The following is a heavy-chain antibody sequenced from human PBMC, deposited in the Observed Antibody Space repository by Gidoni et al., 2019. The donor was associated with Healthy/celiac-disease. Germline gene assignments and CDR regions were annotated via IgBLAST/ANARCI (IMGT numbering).Heavy chain of an antibody. CDR2: IIPIFGTA. V-gene: IGHV1-69*01. CDR3: ARVKLITSGRPHTFDY. J-gene: IGHJ4*02. D-gene: IGHD1-26*01. CDR1: GGTFSSYA. Sequence: QVQLVQSGAEVKKPGSSVKVSCKASGGTFSSYAISWVRQDPGQGLAWMGGIIPIFGTANYAQKFQGRVTITADESTSTAYMELSSLRSEDTAVYYCARVKLITSGRPHTFDYWGQGTLVTVSS.